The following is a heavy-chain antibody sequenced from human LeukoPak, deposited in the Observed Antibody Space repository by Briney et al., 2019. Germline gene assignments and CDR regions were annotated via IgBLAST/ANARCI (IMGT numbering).Heavy chain of an antibody. CDR3: ARGKYYYDSSGYYYPYNWFDP. CDR1: GGTFSSYA. V-gene: IGHV1-69*05. D-gene: IGHD3-22*01. Sequence: GASVKVSCKASGGTFSSYAISWVRQAPGQGLEWMGGIIPIFGTANYAQKFQGRVTITTDESTSTAYMELSSLRSEDTAVYYCARGKYYYDSSGYYYPYNWFDPRGQGTLVTVSS. CDR2: IIPIFGTA. J-gene: IGHJ5*02.